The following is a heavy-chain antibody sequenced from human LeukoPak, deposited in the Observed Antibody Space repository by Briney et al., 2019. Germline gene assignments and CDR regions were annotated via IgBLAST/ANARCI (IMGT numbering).Heavy chain of an antibody. J-gene: IGHJ4*02. CDR2: MYYTGGT. Sequence: ETLSLTCTVSGGSISISSHYWAWIRHPPGKGLEWIGSMYYTGGTYYNPSLKSRVTISIDTSKNQFSLKLSSVTAADTAVYHCARCRKEMSSGWYVLDYWGQGTLVTVSS. D-gene: IGHD6-19*01. CDR1: GGSISISSHY. V-gene: IGHV4-39*07. CDR3: ARCRKEMSSGWYVLDY.